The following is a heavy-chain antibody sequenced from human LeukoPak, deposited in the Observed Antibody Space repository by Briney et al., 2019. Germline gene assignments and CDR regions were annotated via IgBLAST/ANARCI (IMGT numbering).Heavy chain of an antibody. CDR1: GDSVSSNAAA. CDR2: TYSRSEWYY. CDR3: AHGDIYFDY. J-gene: IGHJ4*02. D-gene: IGHD2-15*01. V-gene: IGHV6-1*01. Sequence: SQTLSLTCVISGDSVSSNAAAWNWIRQSPSRGLEWLGRTYSRSEWYYDHAVSVRCRITINPDTSKNQFSLHLTSVTPEDTAVYYCAHGDIYFDYWGQGTLITVSS.